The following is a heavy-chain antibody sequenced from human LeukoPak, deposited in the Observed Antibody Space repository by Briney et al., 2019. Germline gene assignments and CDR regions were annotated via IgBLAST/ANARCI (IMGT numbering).Heavy chain of an antibody. CDR3: ARDPLAARSHPNWFDP. CDR2: ISAYNGNT. J-gene: IGHJ5*02. Sequence: GASVKVSCKASGYTFTGYYMHWVRQAPGQGLEWMGWISAYNGNTNYAQKLQGRVTMTTDTSTSTAYMELRSLRSDDTAVYYCARDPLAARSHPNWFDPWGQGTLVTVSS. V-gene: IGHV1-18*04. CDR1: GYTFTGYY. D-gene: IGHD6-6*01.